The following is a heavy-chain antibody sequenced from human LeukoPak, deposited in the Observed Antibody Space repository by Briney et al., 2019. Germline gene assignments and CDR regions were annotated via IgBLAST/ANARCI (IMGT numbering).Heavy chain of an antibody. J-gene: IGHJ4*02. D-gene: IGHD3-10*01. CDR3: ASIDGWFDY. CDR2: INLSGGST. Sequence: ASVKVSCKASGYTFSSYFMHWVRQAPGHGLGWMGIINLSGGSTSYAQKSQGRATMTRDTSMSTVCMELSSLRYEVTAVYYCASIDGWFDYWGQGTLVTVSS. V-gene: IGHV1-46*01. CDR1: GYTFSSYF.